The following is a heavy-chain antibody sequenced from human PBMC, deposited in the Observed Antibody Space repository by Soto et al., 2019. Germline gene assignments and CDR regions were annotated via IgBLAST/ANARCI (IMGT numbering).Heavy chain of an antibody. CDR1: RESLNISA. CDR3: ARDQVSYCGGDCPMAYYFDY. CDR2: ISYDGSNK. D-gene: IGHD2-21*02. V-gene: IGHV3-30-3*01. Sequence: LGSAACRESLNISAVDGSFQAKGKGLERVAVISYDGSNKYYADSVKGRFTISRDNSKNTLYLQMNSLRAEDTAVYYCARDQVSYCGGDCPMAYYFDYWGEGTLVTVSS. J-gene: IGHJ4*02.